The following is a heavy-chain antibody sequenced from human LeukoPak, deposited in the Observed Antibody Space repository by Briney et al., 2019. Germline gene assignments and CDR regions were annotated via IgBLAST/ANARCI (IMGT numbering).Heavy chain of an antibody. Sequence: SETLSLTCTVSGGSISSYYWTWIRQPPGKGLEWIGYIYYTGSTDYNSSLKSRVTISLDTSKNQFSLKLSSMTAADTAVYYCARDKLGWYFDLWGRGTLVTVSS. J-gene: IGHJ2*01. CDR3: ARDKLGWYFDL. D-gene: IGHD7-27*01. CDR2: IYYTGST. CDR1: GGSISSYY. V-gene: IGHV4-59*01.